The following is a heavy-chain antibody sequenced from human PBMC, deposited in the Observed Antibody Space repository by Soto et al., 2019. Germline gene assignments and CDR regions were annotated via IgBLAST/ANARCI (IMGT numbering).Heavy chain of an antibody. V-gene: IGHV3-23*01. D-gene: IGHD3-16*01. CDR2: ISTSGDRT. CDR1: GFTFSTFV. CDR3: AKIYYLGGGGPNWFDP. J-gene: IGHJ5*02. Sequence: EVQLLESGGDLVQPGGSLRLSCAASGFTFSTFVMNWVRQAPGEGLEWLSAISTSGDRTYYADSVKGRFTISRDNSKNSPYFQMTGRGVEDRALIYGAKIYYLGGGGPNWFDPWGQGTLVTVSS.